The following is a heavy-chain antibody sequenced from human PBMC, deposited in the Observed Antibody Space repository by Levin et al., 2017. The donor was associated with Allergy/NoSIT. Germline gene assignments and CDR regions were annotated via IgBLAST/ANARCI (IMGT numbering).Heavy chain of an antibody. CDR1: GDSVSSNSAA. CDR2: TYYRSKWYN. D-gene: IGHD5-12*01. CDR3: ARESGYDWGHYYYGMDV. Sequence: SQTLSLTCAISGDSVSSNSAAWNWIRQSPSRGLEWLGRTYYRSKWYNDYAVSVKSRITINPDTSKNQFSLQLNSVTPEDTAVYYCARESGYDWGHYYYGMDVWGQGTTVTVSS. V-gene: IGHV6-1*01. J-gene: IGHJ6*02.